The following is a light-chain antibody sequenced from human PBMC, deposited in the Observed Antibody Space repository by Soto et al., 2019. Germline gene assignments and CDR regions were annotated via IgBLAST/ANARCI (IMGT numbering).Light chain of an antibody. J-gene: IGKJ5*01. CDR2: DVS. CDR3: QQYDNYDIT. Sequence: DIQMTQSPSSLSASFGDTVTITCQASQDIKKFLNWYQQKPGKAPKLLIYDVSNLETGVPSRFSGSGSETHFTLTINSLQPEDIETYYCQQYDNYDITFGQGTRLEIK. V-gene: IGKV1-33*01. CDR1: QDIKKF.